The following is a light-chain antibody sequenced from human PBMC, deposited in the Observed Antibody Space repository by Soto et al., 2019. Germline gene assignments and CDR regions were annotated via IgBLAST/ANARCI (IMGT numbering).Light chain of an antibody. J-gene: IGLJ3*02. V-gene: IGLV6-57*04. Sequence: NFMLTQPHSVSEAPGKTVTISCTRSSGDLNSNYVKWYQQRPGSAPTIVINEDNQRPSGVPARLSGSIDSSSKAASLIISGLQIEDEADYYCQSHDSHNNWVFGGGTKVTVL. CDR1: SGDLNSNY. CDR2: EDN. CDR3: QSHDSHNNWV.